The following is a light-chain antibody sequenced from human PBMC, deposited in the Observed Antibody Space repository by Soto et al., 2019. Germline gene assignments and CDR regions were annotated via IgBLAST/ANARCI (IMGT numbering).Light chain of an antibody. J-gene: IGLJ1*01. CDR3: CSYAGSSTLV. V-gene: IGLV2-23*01. Sequence: QSALTQPASVSGSPGQSITISCTGTSSDVGSYNLVSWYQQQPGKAPKLMIYEGSKRPSGVSNRCSGSKSCNTASLTISGLQAEDEDYYYCCSYAGSSTLVFGTGTKLTVL. CDR1: SSDVGSYNL. CDR2: EGS.